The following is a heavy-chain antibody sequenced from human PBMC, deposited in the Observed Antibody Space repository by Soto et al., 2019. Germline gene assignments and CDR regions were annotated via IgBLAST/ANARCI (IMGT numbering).Heavy chain of an antibody. Sequence: QVQLVQSGAEVKMPGASVRLSCRASGYSFTNNALHWLRQAPGQRREWMGWINTGNGNTKYSQKFEGRLTITRDTSASTVYMELSNLKSEDMAVYYCARGPRLLQFTSFDYWGQGALVTVSS. D-gene: IGHD2-21*01. CDR1: GYSFTNNA. CDR3: ARGPRLLQFTSFDY. V-gene: IGHV1-3*04. J-gene: IGHJ4*02. CDR2: INTGNGNT.